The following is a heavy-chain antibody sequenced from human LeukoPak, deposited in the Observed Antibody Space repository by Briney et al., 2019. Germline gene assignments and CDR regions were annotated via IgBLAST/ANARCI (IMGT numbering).Heavy chain of an antibody. D-gene: IGHD3-3*01. Sequence: RGGSLSLSCPASGFTFSSYGMHWVRQAPCKGLEWVAVISYDGSNKYFADSVKGRFTISRDNSKNTLYLKMNSLRAEDTAVYYCAKGKYDFWSGYYPFDYWGQGTLVTVSS. CDR1: GFTFSSYG. CDR3: AKGKYDFWSGYYPFDY. V-gene: IGHV3-30*18. CDR2: ISYDGSNK. J-gene: IGHJ4*02.